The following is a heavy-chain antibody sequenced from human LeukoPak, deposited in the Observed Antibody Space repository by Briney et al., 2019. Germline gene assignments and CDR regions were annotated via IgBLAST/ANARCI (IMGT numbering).Heavy chain of an antibody. CDR2: ISSSGSTI. V-gene: IGHV3-11*01. D-gene: IGHD3-10*01. J-gene: IGHJ4*02. CDR1: GFTFSDYY. CDR3: ARDLSYYGSGSYPDY. Sequence: GGSLRLSCAASGFTFSDYYMSWIRQAPGKGLEWVSYISSSGSTIYYADSVKGRFTISRDNVRNSVYLQMTSLRAEDTAVYYCARDLSYYGSGSYPDYCGQGTLVTVSS.